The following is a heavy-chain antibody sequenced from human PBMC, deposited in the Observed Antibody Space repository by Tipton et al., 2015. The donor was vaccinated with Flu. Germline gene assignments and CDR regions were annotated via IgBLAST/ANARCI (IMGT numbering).Heavy chain of an antibody. J-gene: IGHJ3*02. CDR3: AKRYCSSSTCYIPDAFDT. V-gene: IGHV3-74*01. D-gene: IGHD2-2*01. Sequence: SLRLSCAASGSSFSIFWMHWVRQVPGKGLVWVARINGDGSLTNYADSVKGRFTLSRDNSRNTLYLQMNDLRVEDTAVYYRAKRYCSSSTCYIPDAFDTWGQGTMVTVSS. CDR2: INGDGSLT. CDR1: GSSFSIFW.